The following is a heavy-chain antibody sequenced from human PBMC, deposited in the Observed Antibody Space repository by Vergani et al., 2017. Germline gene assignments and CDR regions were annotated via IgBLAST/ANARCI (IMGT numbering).Heavy chain of an antibody. CDR3: AKLPDYSNYGYFDY. V-gene: IGHV3-23*05. CDR1: GFSFSTYS. J-gene: IGHJ4*02. D-gene: IGHD4-11*01. Sequence: EVQLQESGGGLVKPGGSLRVSCAASGFSFSTYSINWVRQAPGKGLEWVAVVYSGETTHYADSVTGRFIISRDISKNTVYLQMTGLRAEDTGVYYCAKLPDYSNYGYFDYWGQGTLVTVSS. CDR2: VYSGETT.